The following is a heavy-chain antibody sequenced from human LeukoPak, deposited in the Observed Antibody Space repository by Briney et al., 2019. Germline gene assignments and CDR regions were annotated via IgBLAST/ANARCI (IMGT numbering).Heavy chain of an antibody. V-gene: IGHV4-39*01. D-gene: IGHD4-23*01. CDR2: IYYSGST. CDR1: GGSISSSSYY. Sequence: SETLSLTCTVSGGSISSSSYYWGWIRQPPGKGLEWIGSIYYSGSTYYNPSLKSRVTISVDTSKNQFSLKLSSVTAADTAVYYCARLRWRFYYFDCWGQGTLVTVSP. CDR3: ARLRWRFYYFDC. J-gene: IGHJ4*02.